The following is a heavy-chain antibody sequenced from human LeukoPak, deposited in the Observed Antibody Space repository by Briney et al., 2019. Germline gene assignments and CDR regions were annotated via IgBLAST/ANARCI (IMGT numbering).Heavy chain of an antibody. CDR1: GFTFSSYG. CDR2: ISYDGSNK. CDR3: ARDRTWIQLWLFDY. V-gene: IGHV3-30*03. Sequence: GGSLRLSCAASGFTFSSYGMHWVRQAPGKGLEWVAVISYDGSNKYYADSVKGRFTISRGNSKNTLYLQMNSLRAEDTAVYYCARDRTWIQLWLFDYWGQGTLVTVSS. D-gene: IGHD5-18*01. J-gene: IGHJ4*02.